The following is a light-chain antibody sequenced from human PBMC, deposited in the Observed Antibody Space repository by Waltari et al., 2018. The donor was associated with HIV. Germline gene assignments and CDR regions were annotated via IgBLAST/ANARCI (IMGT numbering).Light chain of an antibody. CDR2: RNN. J-gene: IGLJ3*02. CDR3: DAWDDSLSGRV. V-gene: IGLV1-47*01. Sequence: QSVLTQPPSASGTPGQRVTISCSGSRSNIGTNDVSWFQQLPGTAPKLLIYRNNQRPSGVPDRFTGSKSGTSVSLAISGLRSEDEADYYCDAWDDSLSGRVFGGGTKLTVL. CDR1: RSNIGTND.